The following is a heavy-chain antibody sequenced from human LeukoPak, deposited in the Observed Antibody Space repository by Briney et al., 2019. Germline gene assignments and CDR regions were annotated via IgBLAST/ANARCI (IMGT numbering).Heavy chain of an antibody. J-gene: IGHJ3*02. V-gene: IGHV4-34*01. D-gene: IGHD1-26*01. CDR2: INHSGST. CDR3: AVSWSSEKAFDI. Sequence: PSETLSLTCAVYGGSFSGYYWSWIRQPPGKGLEWIGEINHSGSTNYNPSLKSRVTISVDTSKNQFSLKLSSVTAADTAVYYCAVSWSSEKAFDIWGQGTMVTVSS. CDR1: GGSFSGYY.